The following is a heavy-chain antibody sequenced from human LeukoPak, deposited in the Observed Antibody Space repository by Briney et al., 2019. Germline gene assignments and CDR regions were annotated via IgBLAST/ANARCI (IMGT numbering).Heavy chain of an antibody. V-gene: IGHV3-23*01. J-gene: IGHJ4*02. CDR1: GFTFSTYA. CDR2: MSGSSGST. D-gene: IGHD1-7*01. Sequence: QPGGSLRLSCAASGFTFSTYAMSWVRQAPGKGLEWVSAMSGSSGSTYYADSVKGRFTISRDNSKKTLYLQMNSLRAEGTAVYYCVRSDNWNYLFDYWGQGTLVTVSS. CDR3: VRSDNWNYLFDY.